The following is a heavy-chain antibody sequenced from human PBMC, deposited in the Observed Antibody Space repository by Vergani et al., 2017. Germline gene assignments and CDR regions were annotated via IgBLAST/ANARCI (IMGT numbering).Heavy chain of an antibody. CDR1: GFTFSSYA. J-gene: IGHJ4*02. CDR2: ISYDGSNK. D-gene: IGHD1-7*01. V-gene: IGHV3-30*04. Sequence: QVQLVESGGGVVQPGRSLRLSCAASGFTFSSYAMHWVRQAPGKGLEWVAVISYDGSNKYYADSVKGRFTISRDNSKNTLYLQMNSLSAEDTAGYYYARELELDQNFDYWGQGTLVTVAS. CDR3: ARELELDQNFDY.